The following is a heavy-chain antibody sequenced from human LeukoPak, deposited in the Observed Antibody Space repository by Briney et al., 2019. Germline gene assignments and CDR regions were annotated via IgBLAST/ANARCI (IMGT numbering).Heavy chain of an antibody. J-gene: IGHJ4*02. CDR3: ARGRYDSSGSPPLKTS. Sequence: PGGSLRLSCAASGFTFSSYWMSWVRQAPGKGLEWVANIKQDGSEKYYVDSVKGRFTISRDNAENSLYLQMNSLRAEDTAVYYCARGRYDSSGSPPLKTSWGQGTLVTVSS. CDR2: IKQDGSEK. CDR1: GFTFSSYW. V-gene: IGHV3-7*01. D-gene: IGHD3-22*01.